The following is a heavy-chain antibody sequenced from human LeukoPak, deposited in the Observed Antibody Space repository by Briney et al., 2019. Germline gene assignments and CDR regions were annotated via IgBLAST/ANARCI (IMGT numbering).Heavy chain of an antibody. Sequence: PGGSLRLSCAASGLTFGSYWMSWVRQAPGKGLEWIGEINHRGSTNYNPSLESRVTISVDTSKNHFSLDLTSVTAADTAVYYCASGGWYRGYWGQGTLVTVSS. CDR2: INHRGST. J-gene: IGHJ4*02. CDR3: ASGGWYRGY. V-gene: IGHV4-34*01. CDR1: GLTFGSYW. D-gene: IGHD2-15*01.